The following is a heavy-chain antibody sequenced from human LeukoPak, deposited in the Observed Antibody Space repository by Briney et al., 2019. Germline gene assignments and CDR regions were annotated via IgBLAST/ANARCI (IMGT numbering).Heavy chain of an antibody. CDR2: ISSSGSTI. D-gene: IGHD6-13*01. V-gene: IGHV3-11*01. J-gene: IGHJ5*02. CDR3: AKTGSSSWYRTRFDP. Sequence: PGGSLRLSCAASGFTFSDYYMSWIRQAPGKGLEWVSYISSSGSTIYYADSVKGRFTISRDNAKNSLYLQMNSLRAEDTAVYYCAKTGSSSWYRTRFDPWGQGTLVTVSS. CDR1: GFTFSDYY.